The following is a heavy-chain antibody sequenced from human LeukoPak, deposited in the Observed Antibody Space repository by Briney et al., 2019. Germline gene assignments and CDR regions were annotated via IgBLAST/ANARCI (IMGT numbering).Heavy chain of an antibody. Sequence: ASLKVSCQATGYNFSIYGITWVRQAPGQGLEWLGWISPQKGNTYSARSLQGRVTLTTDTSTNTAYLDLRSLTSADTALYHCARAGVHVAVAGTADHWGPGTLITVSS. D-gene: IGHD6-19*01. CDR1: GYNFSIYG. CDR2: ISPQKGNT. CDR3: ARAGVHVAVAGTADH. V-gene: IGHV1-18*01. J-gene: IGHJ4*02.